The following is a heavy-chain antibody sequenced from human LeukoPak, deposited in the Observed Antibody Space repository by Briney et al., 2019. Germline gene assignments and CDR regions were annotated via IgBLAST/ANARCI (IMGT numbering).Heavy chain of an antibody. CDR3: APDLGYCSGGSCYEPVY. CDR1: GYTFTSYA. CDR2: IIPIFGTA. J-gene: IGHJ4*02. V-gene: IGHV1-69*06. D-gene: IGHD2-15*01. Sequence: ASVKVSCKASGYTFTSYAISWVRQAPGQGLEWMGGIIPIFGTANYAQKFQGRVTITADKSTSTAYMELSSLRSEDTAVYYCAPDLGYCSGGSCYEPVYWGQGTLVTVSS.